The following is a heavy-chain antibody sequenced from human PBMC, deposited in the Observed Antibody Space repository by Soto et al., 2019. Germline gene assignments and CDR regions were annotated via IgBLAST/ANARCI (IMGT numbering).Heavy chain of an antibody. J-gene: IGHJ2*01. CDR3: ARGPSIVVVVAADWYFDL. D-gene: IGHD2-15*01. CDR2: INHSGST. CDR1: GVYFSGYY. V-gene: IGHV4-34*01. Sequence: SETLSLTCAVYGVYFSGYYWSWIRQPPGKGLEWIGEINHSGSTNYNPSLKSRVTISVDTSKNQFSLKLSSVTAADTAVYYCARGPSIVVVVAADWYFDLWGRGTLVTVSS.